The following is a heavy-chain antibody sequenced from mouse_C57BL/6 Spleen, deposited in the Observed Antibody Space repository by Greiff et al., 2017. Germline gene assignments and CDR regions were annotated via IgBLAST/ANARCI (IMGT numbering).Heavy chain of an antibody. D-gene: IGHD2-3*01. Sequence: VQLLQSVAELVRPGASVKLSCTASGFNIKNTYMHWVKQRPEQGLEWIGRIDPANGNTNYAPKFQGKAHITADTSSNTAYLQLSSLTSEDTSICYCAPLYVGYTGVAYWGQGTLVTVSA. V-gene: IGHV14-3*01. J-gene: IGHJ3*01. CDR3: APLYVGYTGVAY. CDR1: GFNIKNTY. CDR2: IDPANGNT.